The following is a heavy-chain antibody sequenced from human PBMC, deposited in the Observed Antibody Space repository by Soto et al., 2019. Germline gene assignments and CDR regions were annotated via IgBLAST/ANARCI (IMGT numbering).Heavy chain of an antibody. V-gene: IGHV1-46*03. CDR1: GYTFTSYY. Sequence: ASVKVSCKASGYTFTSYYMNWVRQAPGQGLEWMGIINPSGGSTSYAQKFQGRVTMTRDTSTSTVYMELSSLRSEDTAVYYCARILAAAGAGTGTWGMDVWGQGTTVTVSS. CDR3: ARILAAAGAGTGTWGMDV. D-gene: IGHD6-13*01. J-gene: IGHJ6*02. CDR2: INPSGGST.